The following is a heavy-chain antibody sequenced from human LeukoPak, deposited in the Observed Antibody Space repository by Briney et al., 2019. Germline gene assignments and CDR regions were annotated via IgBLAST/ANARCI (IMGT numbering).Heavy chain of an antibody. V-gene: IGHV4-59*01. CDR1: GGSISSYY. CDR2: IYHSGST. CDR3: VRGHLVGGWFKYDAFDI. Sequence: PSETLSLACTVSGGSISSYYWSWIRQPPGEGLEWIGYIYHSGSTNYNPSLKSRVTISIDTSRKHFSLKLSSVTAADTAVYYCVRGHLVGGWFKYDAFDIWGQGTMVTVSS. J-gene: IGHJ3*02. D-gene: IGHD6-19*01.